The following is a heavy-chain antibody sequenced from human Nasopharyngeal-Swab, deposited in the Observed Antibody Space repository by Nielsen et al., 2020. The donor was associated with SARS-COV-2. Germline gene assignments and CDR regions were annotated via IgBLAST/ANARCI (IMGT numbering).Heavy chain of an antibody. CDR3: AGIYGRLWGYFDY. J-gene: IGHJ4*02. CDR2: IYHSGST. V-gene: IGHV4-30-2*01. D-gene: IGHD2-21*01. CDR1: GGPISSGGYS. Sequence: TLSLTCALSGGPISSGGYSWSWIRQPPGKGLEWIGYIYHSGSTYYNPSLKSRVTISVDTSKNQFSLKLSSVTAADTAVYYCAGIYGRLWGYFDYWGQGALVTVSS.